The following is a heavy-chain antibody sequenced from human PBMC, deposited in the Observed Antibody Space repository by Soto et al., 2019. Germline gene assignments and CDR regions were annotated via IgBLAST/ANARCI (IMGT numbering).Heavy chain of an antibody. CDR1: GFTFSSYG. V-gene: IGHV3-33*01. J-gene: IGHJ4*02. Sequence: PGGSLRLSCAASGFTFSSYGMHWVRQAPGKGLEWVAVIWYDGSNKYYADSVKGRFTISRDNSKNTLYLQMNSLRAEDTAVYYCARAAERLRQAYYFDYWGQGTLVTVSS. D-gene: IGHD6-25*01. CDR3: ARAAERLRQAYYFDY. CDR2: IWYDGSNK.